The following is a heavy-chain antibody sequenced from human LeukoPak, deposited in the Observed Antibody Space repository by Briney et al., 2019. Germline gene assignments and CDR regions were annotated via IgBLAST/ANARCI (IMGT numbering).Heavy chain of an antibody. CDR1: GFTFDDYT. J-gene: IGHJ6*02. CDR2: ISWDGGST. CDR3: AKGWGTYYDILTGYRPPYYGMDV. Sequence: GGSLRLSCAASGFTFDDYTMHWVRQAPGKGLEWVSLISWDGGSTYYADSVKGRFTISRDNSKNSLYLQMNSLRTEDTALYYCAKGWGTYYDILTGYRPPYYGMDVWGQGTTVTVSS. V-gene: IGHV3-43*01. D-gene: IGHD3-9*01.